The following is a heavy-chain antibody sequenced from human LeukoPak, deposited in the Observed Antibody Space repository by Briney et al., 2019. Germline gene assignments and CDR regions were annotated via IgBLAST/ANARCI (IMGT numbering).Heavy chain of an antibody. V-gene: IGHV3-33*01. CDR1: GFTFSSYG. D-gene: IGHD6-19*01. J-gene: IGHJ4*02. Sequence: GGSLRLSCAASGFTFSSYGMHWVRQAPGKGLEWVAVIWYDGSNKYYADSVKGRFTISRDDSENTLYLQMNSLRAEDTAVYYCARLGSGWSVDYWGQGTLVTVSS. CDR2: IWYDGSNK. CDR3: ARLGSGWSVDY.